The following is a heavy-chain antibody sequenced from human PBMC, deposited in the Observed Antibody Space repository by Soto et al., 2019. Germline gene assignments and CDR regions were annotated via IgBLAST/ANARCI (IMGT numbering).Heavy chain of an antibody. CDR1: GGPFSSYA. CDR2: IIPIFGTA. Sequence: ASVKVCLKASGGPFSSYAISLVRRAPGQGLEWMGGIIPIFGTANYAQKFQGRVTITADESTSTAYMELSSLRSEDTAVYYCARDHINYYGMDVWGQGTTVTVSS. J-gene: IGHJ6*02. V-gene: IGHV1-69*13. CDR3: ARDHINYYGMDV.